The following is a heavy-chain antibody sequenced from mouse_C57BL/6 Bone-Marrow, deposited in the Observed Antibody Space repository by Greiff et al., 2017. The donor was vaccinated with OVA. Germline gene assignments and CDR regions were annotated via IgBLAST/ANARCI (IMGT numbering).Heavy chain of an antibody. J-gene: IGHJ1*03. CDR1: GYTFTSYW. V-gene: IGHV1-69*01. D-gene: IGHD1-1*01. CDR2: IDPTDSYT. Sequence: QVQLQQPGAELVMPGASVKLSCKASGYTFTSYWMHWVKQRPGQGLEWIGEIDPTDSYTNYNQKFKGKSTLTVDKSSSTAYMQISSLTSEDSAVYYCAGYYYGSSPSYWYFDVWGTGTTVTVSS. CDR3: AGYYYGSSPSYWYFDV.